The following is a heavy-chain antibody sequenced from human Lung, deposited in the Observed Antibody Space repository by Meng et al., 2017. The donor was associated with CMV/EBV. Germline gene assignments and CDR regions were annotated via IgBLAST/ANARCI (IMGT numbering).Heavy chain of an antibody. CDR1: GFSFSSYG. Sequence: GGSLRLXCAASGFSFSSYGMHWVRQAPGKGLEWVAFIHYGTNDKYYADSVKGRFTISRDNSKNTLYLQMYSLRAEDTAVYYCAKLESPIVYEKIFDIWGHGXMVTVSS. CDR3: AKLESPIVYEKIFDI. CDR2: IHYGTNDK. V-gene: IGHV3-30*02. J-gene: IGHJ3*02. D-gene: IGHD2/OR15-2a*01.